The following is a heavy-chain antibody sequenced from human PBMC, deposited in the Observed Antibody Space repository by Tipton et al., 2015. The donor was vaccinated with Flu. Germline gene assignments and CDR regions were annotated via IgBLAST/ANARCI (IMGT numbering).Heavy chain of an antibody. Sequence: QLVQSGAEVKPSETLSLTCTVSGDSMRSDYFWAWIRQAPGRGLEWIGNIHYGGSPHYNPSLRSRVTILVDRSKNQFSLKLSFVTAADTAVYYCARRDYSNYVSVPKNRFDSWGQGILVTVSS. CDR2: IHYGGSP. CDR1: GDSMRSDYF. CDR3: ARRDYSNYVSVPKNRFDS. J-gene: IGHJ5*01. V-gene: IGHV4-38-2*02. D-gene: IGHD4-11*01.